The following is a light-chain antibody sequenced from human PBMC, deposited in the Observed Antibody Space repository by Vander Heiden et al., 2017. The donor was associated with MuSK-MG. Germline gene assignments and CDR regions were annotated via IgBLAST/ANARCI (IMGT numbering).Light chain of an antibody. J-gene: IGKJ4*01. CDR1: QSISTY. CDR2: AAS. CDR3: QQSDSSPLT. Sequence: DIQMTQSPSSLSASVGDRVTISCRARQSISTYLNWYQQKPGKAPKLLIYAASSLQSGVPSRFSGSGSRTDFTLSISSLQPEDFATYYCQQSDSSPLTFGGGTKVEI. V-gene: IGKV1-39*01.